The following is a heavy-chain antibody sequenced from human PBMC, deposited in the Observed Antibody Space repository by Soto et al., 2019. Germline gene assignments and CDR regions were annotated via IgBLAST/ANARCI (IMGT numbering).Heavy chain of an antibody. CDR1: GGSISSGGYY. J-gene: IGHJ4*02. Sequence: PSETLSLTCTVSGGSISSGGYYWSWIRQHPGKGLEWIGYIYYSGSTYYNPSLKSRVTTSVDTSKNQFSLKLSSVTAADTAVYYCARVLMYWGNYYFDYWGQGTLVTVSS. CDR3: ARVLMYWGNYYFDY. D-gene: IGHD2-8*02. V-gene: IGHV4-31*03. CDR2: IYYSGST.